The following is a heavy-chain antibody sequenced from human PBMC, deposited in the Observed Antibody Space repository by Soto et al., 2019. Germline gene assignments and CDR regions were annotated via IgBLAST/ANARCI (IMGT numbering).Heavy chain of an antibody. J-gene: IGHJ4*02. CDR2: IYWDDDK. D-gene: IGHD2-15*01. Sequence: QITLKESGPTLAKPTQTLTLTCTFSGFSLSTRGVGVGWIRQPPRKALEWLALIYWDDDKHYSPSLKSRLTFTKDTSKNQVVLTMTNMDPVDTATYYCAHRRSYCSGGSCYSGFDYWGQGTLVTVSS. CDR3: AHRRSYCSGGSCYSGFDY. V-gene: IGHV2-5*02. CDR1: GFSLSTRGVG.